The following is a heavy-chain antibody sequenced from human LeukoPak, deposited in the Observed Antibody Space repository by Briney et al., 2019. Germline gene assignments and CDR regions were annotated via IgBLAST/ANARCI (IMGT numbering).Heavy chain of an antibody. CDR3: ARSDSSGYHDAFDI. CDR2: ISYDGSNK. D-gene: IGHD3-22*01. Sequence: PGGSLRLSCAASGFTFSSYAMHWVRQAPVKGLEWVAVISYDGSNKYYADSVKGRFTISRDNSKNTLYLQMNSLRAEDTAVYYCARSDSSGYHDAFDIWGQGTMVTVSS. V-gene: IGHV3-30-3*01. J-gene: IGHJ3*02. CDR1: GFTFSSYA.